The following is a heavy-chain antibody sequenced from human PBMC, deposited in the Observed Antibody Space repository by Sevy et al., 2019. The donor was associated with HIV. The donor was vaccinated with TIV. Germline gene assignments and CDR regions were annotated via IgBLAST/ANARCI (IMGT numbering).Heavy chain of an antibody. CDR2: ISTFNVNT. CDR1: GYTFTSYG. D-gene: IGHD2-2*01. J-gene: IGHJ4*02. CDR3: ARDDCSSLSCHGSQLY. V-gene: IGHV1-18*01. Sequence: ASVKVSCKASGYTFTSYGISWVRQAPGQGLEWMGWISTFNVNTNNAQKFQGRVTMTTDPSTSTAYMEVRSLRSDDTAVYYCARDDCSSLSCHGSQLYWGQGTLVTVSS.